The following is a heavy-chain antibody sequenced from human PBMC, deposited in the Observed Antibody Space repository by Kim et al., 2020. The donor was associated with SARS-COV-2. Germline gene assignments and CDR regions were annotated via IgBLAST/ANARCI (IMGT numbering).Heavy chain of an antibody. Sequence: SETLSLTCAVYGGSFSGYYWSWIRQPPGKGLEWIGEINHSGSTNYNPSLKSRITISVDTSKNQFSLKLSSVTAADTAVYYCASSMVDTDMPTGVGGKDVWGQGNTVTDSS. CDR3: ASSMVDTDMPTGVGGKDV. J-gene: IGHJ6*02. CDR1: GGSFSGYY. CDR2: INHSGST. V-gene: IGHV4-34*01. D-gene: IGHD5-18*01.